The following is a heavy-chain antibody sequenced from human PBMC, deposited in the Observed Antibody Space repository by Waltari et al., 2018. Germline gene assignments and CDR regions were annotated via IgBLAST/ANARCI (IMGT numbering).Heavy chain of an antibody. CDR1: GGSFSGYY. CDR2: INHSGST. D-gene: IGHD3-10*01. J-gene: IGHJ3*02. Sequence: QVPLQQWGAGLLKPSETLSLTCAVYGGSFSGYYWSWIRQPPGKGLEWIGEINHSGSTNDNPSLKSRVTISVDTSKNQFSLKLSSVTAADTAVYYCARGGRWFGDAFDIWGQGTMVTVSS. CDR3: ARGGRWFGDAFDI. V-gene: IGHV4-34*01.